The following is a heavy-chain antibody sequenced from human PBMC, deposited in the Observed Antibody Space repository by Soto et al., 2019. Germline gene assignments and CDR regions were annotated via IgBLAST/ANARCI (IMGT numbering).Heavy chain of an antibody. CDR1: GYTFSNNY. J-gene: IGHJ6*02. Sequence: QVQLVQSGAEVKKPGASMKVSCKASGYTFSNNYIHWVRQAPGQGLEWMGVLNPSSGSTSYTQKFQGRVTLTRDTSASTAYMDLSSLISDDTAVYYCARGHTVTIAISVGMDVWGQGTTVTVSS. CDR2: LNPSSGST. D-gene: IGHD2-21*01. V-gene: IGHV1-46*01. CDR3: ARGHTVTIAISVGMDV.